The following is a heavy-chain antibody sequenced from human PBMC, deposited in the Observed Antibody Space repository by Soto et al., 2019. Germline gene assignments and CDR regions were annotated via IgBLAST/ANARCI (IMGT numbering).Heavy chain of an antibody. V-gene: IGHV3-21*01. CDR2: ISSSSSYI. Sequence: GESLKISCAASGFTFSSYSMNWVRQAPGKGLEWVSSISSSSSYIYYADSVKGRFTISRDNAKNSLYLQMNSLRAEDTAVYYCARDCSSTSCYTRNDYWGQGTLVTVSS. CDR3: ARDCSSTSCYTRNDY. CDR1: GFTFSSYS. D-gene: IGHD2-2*02. J-gene: IGHJ4*02.